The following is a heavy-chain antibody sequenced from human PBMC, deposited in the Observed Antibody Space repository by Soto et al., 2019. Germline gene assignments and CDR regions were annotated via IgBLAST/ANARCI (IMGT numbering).Heavy chain of an antibody. CDR2: ISYRGDT. D-gene: IGHD3-10*01. V-gene: IGHV4-61*01. J-gene: IGHJ5*02. CDR1: GDSVSSRNYH. Sequence: PSETLSLTCTVSGDSVSSRNYHWTWIRQPPGKGLEWIGYISYRGDTNYNPSLKSRVTISMDTSKNQFSLKLNSVTTADTAVYYCASRTPRYYYGSGSYYNVWNWFDPWGQGTLVTVSS. CDR3: ASRTPRYYYGSGSYYNVWNWFDP.